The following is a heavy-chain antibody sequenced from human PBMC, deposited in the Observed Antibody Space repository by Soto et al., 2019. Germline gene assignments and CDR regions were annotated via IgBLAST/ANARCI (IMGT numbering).Heavy chain of an antibody. Sequence: ASVKVSCKASGYTFTSYAMHWVRQAPGQRLEWMGWISPYTGNTHSATKIQGRLTMTTDTSTSTAYMDLGSLTSDDTAVYYCVMVDNYVTPTPQDVWGQGTTVTVSS. J-gene: IGHJ6*02. CDR2: ISPYTGNT. V-gene: IGHV1-18*01. CDR1: GYTFTSYA. D-gene: IGHD3-16*01. CDR3: VMVDNYVTPTPQDV.